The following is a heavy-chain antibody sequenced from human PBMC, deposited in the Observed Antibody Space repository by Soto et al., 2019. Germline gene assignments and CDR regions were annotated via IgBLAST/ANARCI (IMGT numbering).Heavy chain of an antibody. V-gene: IGHV3-30*18. J-gene: IGHJ4*02. CDR1: GFTFSSYG. CDR3: AKDRGSSWYGTLDY. Sequence: GGSLRLSCAASGFTFSSYGMHWVRQAPGKGLEWVAVISYDGSNKYYADSVKGRFTISRDNSKNTLYLQMNSLRAEDTAVYYCAKDRGSSWYGTLDYWGQGTLVTVSS. CDR2: ISYDGSNK. D-gene: IGHD6-13*01.